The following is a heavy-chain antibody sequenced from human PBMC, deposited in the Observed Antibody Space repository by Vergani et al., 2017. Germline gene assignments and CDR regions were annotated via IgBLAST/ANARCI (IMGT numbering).Heavy chain of an antibody. CDR3: ARVAGGSGGYYLG. CDR2: IYYSGST. D-gene: IGHD3-22*01. J-gene: IGHJ4*02. V-gene: IGHV4-30-4*08. CDR1: GDSSNNDDYY. Sequence: QLQLQQSGPGLVQPSQTLSLTCIVSGDSSNNDDYYWSWIRQPPGKGLEWIGYIYYSGSTYQNPSLESRLTMSLVTSRTQFSLNLISVTAGDTAVYYCARVAGGSGGYYLGWGQGTPVTVSS.